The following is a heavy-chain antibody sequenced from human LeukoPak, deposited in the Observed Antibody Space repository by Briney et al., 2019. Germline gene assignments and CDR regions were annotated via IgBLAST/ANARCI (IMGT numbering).Heavy chain of an antibody. V-gene: IGHV3-7*03. J-gene: IGHJ4*02. D-gene: IGHD7-27*01. CDR2: INQDGSEK. Sequence: GGSLRLSCAASGFTFSTSWMTWVRQAPGKGLEWVANINQDGSEKYYVDSVKGRFTISRDNAKDSLSLQMNGLRAEDTALYYCARAKDSGDLSELDYWGQGTLVTVSS. CDR1: GFTFSTSW. CDR3: ARAKDSGDLSELDY.